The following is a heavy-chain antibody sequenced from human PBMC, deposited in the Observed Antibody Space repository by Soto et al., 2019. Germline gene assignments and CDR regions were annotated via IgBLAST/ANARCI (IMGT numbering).Heavy chain of an antibody. Sequence: GGSLRLSCSASGFTFSSFSMSWVRHAPWKGLDWVSAISGSGGSTYSADSVKGRFTISRDNSKNTLYLQMSSLRAEETAVYYWERGCSPGKGSPPDVWGKGSRGTVYS. CDR1: GFTFSSFS. V-gene: IGHV3-23*01. D-gene: IGHD6-13*01. CDR3: ERGCSPGKGSPPDV. J-gene: IGHJ4*02. CDR2: ISGSGGST.